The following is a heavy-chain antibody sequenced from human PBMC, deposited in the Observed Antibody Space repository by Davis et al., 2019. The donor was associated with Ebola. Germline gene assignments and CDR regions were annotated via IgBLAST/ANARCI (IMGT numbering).Heavy chain of an antibody. CDR1: GFTFSSYW. Sequence: GESLKISCAASGFTFSSYWMHWVRQAPGKGLVWVSRINSDGSSTSYADSVKGRFTISRDNAKNTLYLQMNSLRAEDTAVYYCARLNTLRGVGYYYGMDVWGQGTTVTVSS. D-gene: IGHD3-10*01. J-gene: IGHJ6*02. CDR3: ARLNTLRGVGYYYGMDV. CDR2: INSDGSST. V-gene: IGHV3-74*01.